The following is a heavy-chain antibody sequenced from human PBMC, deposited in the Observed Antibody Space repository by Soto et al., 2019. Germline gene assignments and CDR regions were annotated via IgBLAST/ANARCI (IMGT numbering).Heavy chain of an antibody. J-gene: IGHJ4*02. D-gene: IGHD2-15*01. CDR3: ASSRLVVAATLGFDY. Sequence: QVQLVQSGAEVKKPGSSVKVSCKASGGTFSSYTISWVRQAPGQGLEWMGRIIPILGIANYAQKFQGRVTINADKSTSTAYMELSSLRSEDTAVYYCASSRLVVAATLGFDYWGQGTLVTVSS. V-gene: IGHV1-69*02. CDR2: IIPILGIA. CDR1: GGTFSSYT.